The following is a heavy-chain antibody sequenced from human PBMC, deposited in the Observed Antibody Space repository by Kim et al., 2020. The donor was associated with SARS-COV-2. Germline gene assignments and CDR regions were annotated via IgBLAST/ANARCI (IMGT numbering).Heavy chain of an antibody. D-gene: IGHD3-22*01. CDR3: ATVVFYYDAGYFKN. J-gene: IGHJ1*01. V-gene: IGHV3-66*01. Sequence: AASVKGTLIISREHSKNTLYLQMNSLRAEDTAVYYCATVVFYYDAGYFKNWGQGTLVIVSS.